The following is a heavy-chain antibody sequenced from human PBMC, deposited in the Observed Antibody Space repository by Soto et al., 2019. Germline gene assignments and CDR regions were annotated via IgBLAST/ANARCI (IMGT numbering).Heavy chain of an antibody. Sequence: PGGSLRLSCEASGFAFSSYAMHWVRQAPGKGLEWVGVISYDGNYIYYADSVKGRFTISRDNSKNTLYVQVNSLRPEDTAVYYCVRGNTGYGNFDSWGQGTLVTVSS. D-gene: IGHD5-12*01. CDR2: ISYDGNYI. J-gene: IGHJ4*02. V-gene: IGHV3-30*03. CDR1: GFAFSSYA. CDR3: VRGNTGYGNFDS.